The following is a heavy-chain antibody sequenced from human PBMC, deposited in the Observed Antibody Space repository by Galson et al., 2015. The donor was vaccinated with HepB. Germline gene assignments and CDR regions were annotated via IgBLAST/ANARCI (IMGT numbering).Heavy chain of an antibody. D-gene: IGHD2-15*01. CDR2: ISAYNRNT. J-gene: IGHJ5*02. Sequence: SVKVSCKASGYTFSSYSITWVRQAPGQGLEWMGWISAYNRNTDYARQLQGRVTMTTDTSTSTAYMELKSLRSDDTAVYYCARGALVAVVDATQNNWFDPWGQGTLVTVSS. V-gene: IGHV1-18*04. CDR1: GYTFSSYS. CDR3: ARGALVAVVDATQNNWFDP.